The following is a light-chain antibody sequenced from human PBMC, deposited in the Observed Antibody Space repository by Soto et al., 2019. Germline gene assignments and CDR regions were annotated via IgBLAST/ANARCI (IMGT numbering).Light chain of an antibody. V-gene: IGKV3-15*01. CDR3: QQYNDWPPLT. Sequence: EVVMTQSPATLSASPGERATLSCRASQTISSNVAWYQQKPGQAPRLLIYGASTRATGIPARFSGSGSRTEFTLTISSLQSEDFAVYYCQQYNDWPPLTFGGGTKVEIK. CDR1: QTISSN. J-gene: IGKJ4*01. CDR2: GAS.